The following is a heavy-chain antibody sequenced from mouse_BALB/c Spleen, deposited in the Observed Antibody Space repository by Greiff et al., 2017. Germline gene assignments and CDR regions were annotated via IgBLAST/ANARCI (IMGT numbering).Heavy chain of an antibody. CDR2: ISYSGST. J-gene: IGHJ1*01. CDR3: ARWGDGYSYWYFDV. D-gene: IGHD2-3*01. Sequence: VQLQQSGPSLVKPSQTLSLTCSVTGDSITSGYWNWIRKFPGNKLEYMGYISYSGSTYYNPSLKSRISITRDTSKNQYYLQLNSVTTEDTATYYCARWGDGYSYWYFDVWGAGTTVTVSS. CDR1: GDSITSGY. V-gene: IGHV3-8*02.